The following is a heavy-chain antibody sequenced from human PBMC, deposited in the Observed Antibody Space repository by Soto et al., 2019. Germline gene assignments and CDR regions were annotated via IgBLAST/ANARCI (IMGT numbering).Heavy chain of an antibody. CDR2: VIPIFGTA. V-gene: IGHV1-69*01. J-gene: IGHJ6*02. D-gene: IGHD5-18*01. CDR3: ARVVEDTAMAYYYYGMDV. Sequence: QVQLVQSGAEVKKPWSSVKVSCKASGGTFSSYAISWVRQAPGQGLEWMGGVIPIFGTANYAQKFQGRVTMTADESTRTAYSELSSLRSEDTVVSYCARVVEDTAMAYYYYGMDVWGQGTTVTVSS. CDR1: GGTFSSYA.